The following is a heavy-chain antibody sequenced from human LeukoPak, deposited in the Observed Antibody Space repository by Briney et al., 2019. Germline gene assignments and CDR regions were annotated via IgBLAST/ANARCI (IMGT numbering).Heavy chain of an antibody. D-gene: IGHD6-13*01. Sequence: GGSLRLSCAASGFTFSSYEMNWVRQAPGKGLEWVSYISSSGSTIYYADSVKGRFTISRDNAKNSLYLQMNSLRAEDTAVYYCAREPAAGWFDPWGQGTLVTVSS. V-gene: IGHV3-48*03. J-gene: IGHJ5*02. CDR1: GFTFSSYE. CDR3: AREPAAGWFDP. CDR2: ISSSGSTI.